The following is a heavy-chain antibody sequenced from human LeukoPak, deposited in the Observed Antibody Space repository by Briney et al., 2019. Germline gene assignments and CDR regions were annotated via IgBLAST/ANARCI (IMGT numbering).Heavy chain of an antibody. CDR1: GGSISSGGYS. D-gene: IGHD3-22*01. V-gene: IGHV4-30-2*01. CDR2: IYHSGRT. Sequence: SQTLSLTCAVSGGSISSGGYSWSWIRQPPGKGLEWNGYIYHSGRTYYNPSLKSRDTISVDRSKNQFSLKLSSVTAADTAVYYCGRADSSGPNWFDPWGQGTLVTVSS. CDR3: GRADSSGPNWFDP. J-gene: IGHJ5*02.